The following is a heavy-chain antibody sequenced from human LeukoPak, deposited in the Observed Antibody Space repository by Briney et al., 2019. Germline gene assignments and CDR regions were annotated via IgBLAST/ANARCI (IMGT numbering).Heavy chain of an antibody. CDR2: IYSGGIT. D-gene: IGHD3-22*01. V-gene: IGHV3-53*01. CDR1: GFTVSSNY. Sequence: GSLRPSCSASGFTVSSNYMSWVRQAPGKGLEWVSIIYSGGITYYADSVKGRFTISRDNSKNTLYLQMNSLRAEDTAVYHCARGLFYYHSGGPHPFDYWGQGTLVTVSS. J-gene: IGHJ4*02. CDR3: ARGLFYYHSGGPHPFDY.